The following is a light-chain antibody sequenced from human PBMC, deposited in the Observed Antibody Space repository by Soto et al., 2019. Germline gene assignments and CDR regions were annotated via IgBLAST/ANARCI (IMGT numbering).Light chain of an antibody. J-gene: IGKJ5*01. CDR1: QSVSSSY. V-gene: IGKV3-20*01. CDR2: GAS. CDR3: QQYGSSPPVT. Sequence: EIVLTQSPGTLSLSPGERATLSCRASQSVSSSYLAWYQQKPGQAPRLLIYGASGRATGIPDRFSGSGSGTEFTLTINGLEPEDFAVYYCQQYGSSPPVTFGQGTLLEIK.